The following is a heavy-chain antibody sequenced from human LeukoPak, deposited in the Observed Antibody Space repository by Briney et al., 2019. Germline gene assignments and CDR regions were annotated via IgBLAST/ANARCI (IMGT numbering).Heavy chain of an antibody. Sequence: PSETLSLTCSVSGDSISTTAYYWAWIRQPPGKGLEWIGNIYYSGITFHSPSLRSRVTISVDTSKNQFSLKLTSVTAADTAVYYCSRLQYTYGSEFDHWGQGTLVTVSS. CDR3: SRLQYTYGSEFDH. CDR2: IYYSGIT. V-gene: IGHV4-39*01. CDR1: GDSISTTAYY. D-gene: IGHD5-18*01. J-gene: IGHJ4*02.